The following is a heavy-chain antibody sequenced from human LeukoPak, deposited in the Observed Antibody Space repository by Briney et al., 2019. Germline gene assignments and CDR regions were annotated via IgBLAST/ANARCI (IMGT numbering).Heavy chain of an antibody. Sequence: SLXLSCAGSGFSLSSYWMNWVRQAPGKGLEWVANIKEDGSEKNYVDSVKGRFTISNDNAKNSVYLQMDTLRAEDTAVYYCARGLFSSEAYWGQGILVTVSS. D-gene: IGHD6-19*01. V-gene: IGHV3-7*03. CDR3: ARGLFSSEAY. J-gene: IGHJ4*02. CDR1: GFSLSSYW. CDR2: IKEDGSEK.